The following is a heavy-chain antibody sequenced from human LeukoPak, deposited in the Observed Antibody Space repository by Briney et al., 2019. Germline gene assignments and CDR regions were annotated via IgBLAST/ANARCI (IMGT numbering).Heavy chain of an antibody. CDR2: IWYGGSNK. D-gene: IGHD1-26*01. Sequence: PGGSLRLSCAASGFTFSSYGMHWVRQAPGKGLEWVAVIWYGGSNKYYADSVKGRFTISRDNSKNTLYLQMNSLRAEDTAVYYCAKATRGGATRGYFDYWGQGTLVTVSS. CDR1: GFTFSSYG. J-gene: IGHJ4*02. V-gene: IGHV3-33*06. CDR3: AKATRGGATRGYFDY.